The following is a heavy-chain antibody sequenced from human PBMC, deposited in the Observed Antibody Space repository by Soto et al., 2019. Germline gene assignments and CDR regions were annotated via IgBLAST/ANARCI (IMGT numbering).Heavy chain of an antibody. V-gene: IGHV4-39*02. Sequence: QLPLQESGPGLVKPSETLSLSCTVSGGSISSSSFYWGWIRQPPGKGREWIGSIYYSGSTYYNPSPKRRVTISVDTSKNQSALKLSSVTAADTAVYYCARDGGSYWRLHFDYWGQGTLVTVSS. D-gene: IGHD1-26*01. J-gene: IGHJ4*02. CDR1: GGSISSSSFY. CDR2: IYYSGST. CDR3: ARDGGSYWRLHFDY.